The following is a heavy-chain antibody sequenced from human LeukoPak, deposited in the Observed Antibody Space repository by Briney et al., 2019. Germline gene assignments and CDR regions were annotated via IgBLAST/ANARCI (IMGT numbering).Heavy chain of an antibody. CDR2: ISKDGGNK. D-gene: IGHD1-1*01. CDR1: GFTFDEHD. V-gene: IGHV3-43*02. CDR3: AKRSGAPNNFNY. J-gene: IGHJ4*02. Sequence: GGSLRLSCAASGFTFDEHDMYWVRQVPGKGLEWVCLISKDGGNKHYADSVKGRFSISRDNNRNSLSLQMNSLRSEDTALYFCAKRSGAPNNFNYWGQGALVTVSS.